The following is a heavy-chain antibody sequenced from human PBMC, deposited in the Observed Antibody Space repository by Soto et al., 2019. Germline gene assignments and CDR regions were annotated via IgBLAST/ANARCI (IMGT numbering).Heavy chain of an antibody. CDR2: IIPIFGTA. J-gene: IGHJ4*02. V-gene: IGHV1-69*13. D-gene: IGHD4-17*01. CDR3: ARDNGDYEYCFDY. CDR1: GGTFSSYA. Sequence: ASVKVSCKASGGTFSSYAISWVRQAPGQGLEWMGGIIPIFGTANYAQKFQGRVTITADESTSTAYMELSSLRSEDTAVYYCARDNGDYEYCFDYWGQGTLVTVSS.